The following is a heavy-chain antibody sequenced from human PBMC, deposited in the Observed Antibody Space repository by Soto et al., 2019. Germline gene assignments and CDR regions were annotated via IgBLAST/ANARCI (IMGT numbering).Heavy chain of an antibody. V-gene: IGHV3-33*01. CDR1: GFTFSSYG. J-gene: IGHJ4*02. CDR3: ASSYCSGGSCYYIDY. D-gene: IGHD2-15*01. Sequence: GGSLRLSCAASGFTFSSYGMHWVRQAPGKGLEWVAVIWYDGSNKYYADSVKGRFTISRDNSKNTLYLQMNSLRAEDTAVYYCASSYCSGGSCYYIDYWGQGTLVTVSS. CDR2: IWYDGSNK.